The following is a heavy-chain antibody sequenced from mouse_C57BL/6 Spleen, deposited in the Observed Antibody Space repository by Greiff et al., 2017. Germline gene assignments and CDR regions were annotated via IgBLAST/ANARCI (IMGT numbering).Heavy chain of an antibody. CDR2: ISNGGGST. J-gene: IGHJ4*01. Sequence: EVKLMESGGGLVQPGGSLKLSCAASGFTFSDYSMSWVRQTPEKRLEWVAYISNGGGSTYYPDPVKGRFTISRDNAKHTLYLQMSRLKSEDTAMYCCASSKYYYGMDYWGQGTSVTVSS. V-gene: IGHV5-12*01. CDR1: GFTFSDYS. CDR3: ASSKYYYGMDY.